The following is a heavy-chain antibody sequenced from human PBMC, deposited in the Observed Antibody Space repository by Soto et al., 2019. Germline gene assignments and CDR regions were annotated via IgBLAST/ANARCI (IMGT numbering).Heavy chain of an antibody. V-gene: IGHV4-34*01. D-gene: IGHD6-6*01. J-gene: IGHJ6*02. CDR1: GGSFSGYY. Sequence: PSETLSLTCAVYGGSFSGYYWSWIRQPPGKGLEWIGEINHSGSTNYNPSLKSRVTISVDTSKNQFSLKLSSVTAADTAVYYCARGRSIAAPYYYYYVMDGWAQRTTVTVSS. CDR2: INHSGST. CDR3: ARGRSIAAPYYYYYVMDG.